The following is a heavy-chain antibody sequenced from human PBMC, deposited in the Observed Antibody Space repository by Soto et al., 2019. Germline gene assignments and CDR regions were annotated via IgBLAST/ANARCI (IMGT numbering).Heavy chain of an antibody. J-gene: IGHJ3*01. CDR2: ISYGGGTT. D-gene: IGHD3-22*01. Sequence: GGSLRLSCAASEFTFSNYAMSWVRQAPGKGLEWVSAISYGGGTTYYADSVKGRFTISRDNSKNTLYLQMNSLRAEDTAVYYCAKDMNYYDITGFWGSWGQGTMVTVSS. V-gene: IGHV3-23*01. CDR1: EFTFSNYA. CDR3: AKDMNYYDITGFWGS.